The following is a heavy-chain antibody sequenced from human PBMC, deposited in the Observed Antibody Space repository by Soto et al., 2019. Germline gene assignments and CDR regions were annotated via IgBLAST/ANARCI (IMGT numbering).Heavy chain of an antibody. CDR3: ARGRRGYCSGGSCYGRKAFDI. J-gene: IGHJ3*02. Sequence: SETLCLRCGVVWGSCGGYCGRWILQPPGKGLEWIGEINHSGSTNYNPSLKSRVTISVDTSKNQFSLKLGSVTAADTAVYYCARGRRGYCSGGSCYGRKAFDIWGQGTMVTVSS. D-gene: IGHD2-15*01. V-gene: IGHV4-34*01. CDR2: INHSGST. CDR1: WGSCGGYC.